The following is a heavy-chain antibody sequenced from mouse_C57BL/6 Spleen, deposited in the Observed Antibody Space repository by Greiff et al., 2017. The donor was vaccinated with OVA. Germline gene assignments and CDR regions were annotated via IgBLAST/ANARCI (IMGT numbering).Heavy chain of an antibody. J-gene: IGHJ4*01. Sequence: VQLQQSGPELVKPGASVKISCKASGYAFSSSWMNWVKQRPGKGLEWIGRIYPGDGDTNYNGKFKGKATLTADKSSSTAYMQLSSLTSEDASVYFCARSRGLLYAMDYWGQGTSVTVSS. CDR3: ARSRGLLYAMDY. V-gene: IGHV1-82*01. CDR2: IYPGDGDT. D-gene: IGHD2-3*01. CDR1: GYAFSSSW.